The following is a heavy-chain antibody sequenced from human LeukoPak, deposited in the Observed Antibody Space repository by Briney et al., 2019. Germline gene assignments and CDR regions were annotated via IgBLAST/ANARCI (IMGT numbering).Heavy chain of an antibody. J-gene: IGHJ4*02. V-gene: IGHV3-30*04. D-gene: IGHD6-13*01. Sequence: PGRSLRLSCVASGFTFSSYAMHWVRQAPGKGLEWVAVISDDGSNKYYADSVKGRFTISRDNSKNTLYLQMNGLRAEDTAVYYCASAVIAAAGSSYFDYWGQGTLVTVS. CDR3: ASAVIAAAGSSYFDY. CDR1: GFTFSSYA. CDR2: ISDDGSNK.